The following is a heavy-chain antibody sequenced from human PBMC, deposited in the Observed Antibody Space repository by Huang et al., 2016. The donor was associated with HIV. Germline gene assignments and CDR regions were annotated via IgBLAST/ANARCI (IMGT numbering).Heavy chain of an antibody. D-gene: IGHD3-22*01. Sequence: QVQLVQSGAEVKKPGSSVKVSCKASGGSFRNFAIGWVRQAHGQGLEWMGGLIPTLGTANYAQKFQGRVTIIADESTITAYMELSSLRSEDTAVYYCATVDYYDTSGPQRGYFDNWGQGTLVTVSS. V-gene: IGHV1-69*01. CDR2: LIPTLGTA. J-gene: IGHJ4*02. CDR1: GGSFRNFA. CDR3: ATVDYYDTSGPQRGYFDN.